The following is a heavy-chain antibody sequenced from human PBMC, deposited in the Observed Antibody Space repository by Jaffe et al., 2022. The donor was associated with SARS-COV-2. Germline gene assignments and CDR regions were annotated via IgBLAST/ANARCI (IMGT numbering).Heavy chain of an antibody. Sequence: QVQLQESGPGLVKPSQTLSLTCTVSGGSISSSHYFWSWIRQPAGKGLEWIGRIYTSENTNYNPSLKSRVTISLDTSKNQFSLKLSSVTAADTAVYYCAREKTMTGTPYYFDYWGRGTLVTVSS. CDR2: IYTSENT. V-gene: IGHV4-61*02. D-gene: IGHD3-9*01. CDR3: AREKTMTGTPYYFDY. J-gene: IGHJ4*02. CDR1: GGSISSSHYF.